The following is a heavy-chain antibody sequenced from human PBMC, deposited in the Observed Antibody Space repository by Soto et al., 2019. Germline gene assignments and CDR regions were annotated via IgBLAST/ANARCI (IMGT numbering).Heavy chain of an antibody. J-gene: IGHJ6*02. CDR3: ARDVFCGGAPACPDMDV. CDR2: SSGYNGNT. D-gene: IGHD2-15*01. Sequence: QVVLEQSGGEVKKPGASVKVSCKASGYTFSGYSITWVRQAPGQGLEWMGRSSGYNGNTNYARTLRGRLTLTTDTSASTAYMKLRSLTTDATAVYYCARDVFCGGAPACPDMDVWGQGTTVTVSS. CDR1: GYTFSGYS. V-gene: IGHV1-18*04.